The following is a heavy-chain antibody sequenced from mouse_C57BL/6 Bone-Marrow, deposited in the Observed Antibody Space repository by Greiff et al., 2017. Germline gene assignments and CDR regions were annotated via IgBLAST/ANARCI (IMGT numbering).Heavy chain of an antibody. D-gene: IGHD2-4*01. CDR1: GFSLTSYG. J-gene: IGHJ2*01. CDR3: ARTYDYDDEGLFDY. Sequence: VQLQQSGPGLVQPSQSLSITCTVSGFSLTSYGVHWVRQSPGKGLEWLGVIWSGGSTDYNAAFISRLSISKDNSKSQVFFQMNSLQADDTAIYYCARTYDYDDEGLFDYWGQGTTLTVSS. CDR2: IWSGGST. V-gene: IGHV2-2*01.